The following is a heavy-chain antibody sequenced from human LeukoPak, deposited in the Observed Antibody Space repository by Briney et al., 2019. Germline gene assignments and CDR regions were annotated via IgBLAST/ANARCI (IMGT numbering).Heavy chain of an antibody. D-gene: IGHD2-8*01. J-gene: IGHJ5*02. Sequence: ASVTVSYKASGYTFTNYGISWVRQAPGQGLEGMGWISAYNGNTNYAQKLQGRVTMTTDTSTSTAYMELRSLRSDDTAVYYCARDVPRLRGDSMVWFDPWGQGTLVTVSS. CDR3: ARDVPRLRGDSMVWFDP. CDR2: ISAYNGNT. V-gene: IGHV1-18*01. CDR1: GYTFTNYG.